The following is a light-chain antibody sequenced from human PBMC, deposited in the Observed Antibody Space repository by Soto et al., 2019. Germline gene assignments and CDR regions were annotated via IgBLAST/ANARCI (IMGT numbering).Light chain of an antibody. CDR3: QQYNNWWT. Sequence: EIVMTQSPATLSVSPGERATLSCRASQSVSTSLAWHQQKPGQAPRLLISGASNRATGVPARFSGSGSETEFTLTISSLQSEDFAVYYCQQYNNWWTFGQGTKVEIK. V-gene: IGKV3-15*01. CDR1: QSVSTS. J-gene: IGKJ1*01. CDR2: GAS.